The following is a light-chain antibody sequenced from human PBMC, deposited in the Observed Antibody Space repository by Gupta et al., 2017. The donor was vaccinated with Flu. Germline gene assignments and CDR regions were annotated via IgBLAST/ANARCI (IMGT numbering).Light chain of an antibody. CDR3: QNGSTGIYV. V-gene: IGLV4-69*01. Sequence: QLVLTQSPSASASLGASVKLTCTLSSGHSSYAIAWPQQQPAKGARYLMKLNSDGSHRKGDGTPVCVAGSGSAAALAINISSMQAEDDYYYYSQNGSTGIYVLGGGTKLTVL. CDR2: LNSDGSH. CDR1: SGHSSYA. J-gene: IGLJ7*01.